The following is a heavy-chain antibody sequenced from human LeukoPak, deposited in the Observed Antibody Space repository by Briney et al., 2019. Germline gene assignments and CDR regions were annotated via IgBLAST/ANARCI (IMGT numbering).Heavy chain of an antibody. J-gene: IGHJ4*02. V-gene: IGHV5-51*01. CDR3: ARLQGGSLSSIDY. CDR2: IYPGDSDT. Sequence: GESLKISCRGSGYSFTDYWIGWVRQMPGKGLEWMGIIYPGDSDTKYSPSFQGQVTMSADKSSSTAYLQWSSLKASDTAMYYCARLQGGSLSSIDYWGQGTLVTVSS. D-gene: IGHD2-15*01. CDR1: GYSFTDYW.